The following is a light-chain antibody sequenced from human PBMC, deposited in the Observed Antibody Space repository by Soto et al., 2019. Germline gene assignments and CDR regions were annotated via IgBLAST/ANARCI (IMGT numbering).Light chain of an antibody. CDR2: EAS. CDR1: QSIDTH. V-gene: IGKV1-39*01. J-gene: IGKJ1*01. Sequence: DIRMTQSPSSLSASVGDRVTIACRASQSIDTHLNWYQQHPGKAPNTLIYEASNLQSGVPSRFSGSGSGTDYTLTISGPQPDDSATYYCQQTYSPPATFGQGTKVEIK. CDR3: QQTYSPPAT.